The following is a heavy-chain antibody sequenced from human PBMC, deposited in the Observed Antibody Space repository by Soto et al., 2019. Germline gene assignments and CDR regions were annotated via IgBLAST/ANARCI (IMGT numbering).Heavy chain of an antibody. CDR3: ARAYYYGSEKDDYFDY. CDR1: GGSISSGGYY. Sequence: QVQLQESGPGLVKPSQTLSLTCTVSGGSISSGGYYWSWIRQHPGKGLEWIGYIYYSGSTYYNPSLKSRVTISVDTSKTQFSLKLSSVTAADTAVYYCARAYYYGSEKDDYFDYWGQGTLVTVSS. V-gene: IGHV4-31*03. D-gene: IGHD3-10*01. J-gene: IGHJ4*02. CDR2: IYYSGST.